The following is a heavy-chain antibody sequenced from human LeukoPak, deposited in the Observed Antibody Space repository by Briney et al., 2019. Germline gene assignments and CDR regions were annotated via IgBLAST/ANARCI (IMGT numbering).Heavy chain of an antibody. CDR1: GFTFSNYA. CDR2: MSTDGSLQ. V-gene: IGHV3-30*07. D-gene: IGHD3-22*01. J-gene: IGHJ3*02. CDR3: ANRRRYYDSSGYPTDAFDI. Sequence: GGSLRLSCVASGFTFSNYAIHWVRRPPGKGLEWVAVMSTDGSLQYYANSVKGRFTISRDNSKNTLYLQMNSLRAEDTAVYYCANRRRYYDSSGYPTDAFDIWGQGTMVTVSS.